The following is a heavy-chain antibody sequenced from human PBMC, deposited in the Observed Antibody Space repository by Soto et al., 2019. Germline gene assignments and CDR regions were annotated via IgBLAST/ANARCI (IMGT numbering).Heavy chain of an antibody. J-gene: IGHJ3*02. Sequence: ASVKVSCKASVGTFSSYASSLVRQAPGQGLEWMGGIIPIFGTANYAQKFQGRVTITADESTSTAYMELSSLRSEDTAVYYCARPGSNWNRGPDLDGFDIWGQGPMVTVSS. V-gene: IGHV1-69*13. CDR2: IIPIFGTA. D-gene: IGHD1-20*01. CDR3: ARPGSNWNRGPDLDGFDI. CDR1: VGTFSSYA.